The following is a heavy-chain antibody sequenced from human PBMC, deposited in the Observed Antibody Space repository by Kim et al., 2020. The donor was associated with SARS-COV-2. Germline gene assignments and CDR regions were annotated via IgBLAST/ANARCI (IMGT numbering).Heavy chain of an antibody. D-gene: IGHD3-16*02. Sequence: ASVKVSCKASGYTFTSYGISWVRQAPGQGLEWMGWISAYNGNTNYAQKLQGRVTMTTDTSTSTAYMELRSLRSDDTAVYYCARGIMITFGGVIVPFDYWGQGTLVTVSS. CDR3: ARGIMITFGGVIVPFDY. J-gene: IGHJ4*02. CDR1: GYTFTSYG. V-gene: IGHV1-18*04. CDR2: ISAYNGNT.